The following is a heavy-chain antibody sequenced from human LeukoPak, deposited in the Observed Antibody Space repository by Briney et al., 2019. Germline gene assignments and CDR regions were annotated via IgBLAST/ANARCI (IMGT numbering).Heavy chain of an antibody. V-gene: IGHV4-59*01. CDR2: IYYSGST. J-gene: IGHJ4*02. Sequence: SETLSLTCTVSGGSISSYYWSWIRQPPGKGLEWIGYIYYSGSTNYNPSLKSRVTISVDTSKNQFSLKLSSVTAADTAVYYCARVGGDSGYSYGYLYYDWGQGTLVTVSS. D-gene: IGHD5-18*01. CDR3: ARVGGDSGYSYGYLYYD. CDR1: GGSISSYY.